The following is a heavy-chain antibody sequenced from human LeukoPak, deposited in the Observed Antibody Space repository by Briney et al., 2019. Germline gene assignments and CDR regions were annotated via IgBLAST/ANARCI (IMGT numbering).Heavy chain of an antibody. V-gene: IGHV4-34*01. Sequence: PSETLSLTCAVYGGSFSGYYWSWIRQPPGKGLEWIGEINHSGSTNYNPSLKSRVTISVDTSKNQFSLKLSSVTAADTAVYYCARGLDYDILTGYFGGGYYFDYWGQGTLVTVSS. J-gene: IGHJ4*02. CDR2: INHSGST. CDR1: GGSFSGYY. CDR3: ARGLDYDILTGYFGGGYYFDY. D-gene: IGHD3-9*01.